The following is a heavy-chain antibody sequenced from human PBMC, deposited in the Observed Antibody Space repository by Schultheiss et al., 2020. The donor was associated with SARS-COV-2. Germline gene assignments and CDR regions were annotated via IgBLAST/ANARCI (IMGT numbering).Heavy chain of an antibody. CDR2: ISSSGSTI. D-gene: IGHD3-3*01. CDR3: ARDRGFWSGYTQSYYYYGMDV. Sequence: GGSLRLSCAASGFTFSSYEMNWVRQAPGKGLEWVSYISSSGSTIYYADSVKGRFTISRDNAKNSLYLQMNSLRAEDTAVYYCARDRGFWSGYTQSYYYYGMDVWGQGTTVTVSS. CDR1: GFTFSSYE. V-gene: IGHV3-48*03. J-gene: IGHJ6*02.